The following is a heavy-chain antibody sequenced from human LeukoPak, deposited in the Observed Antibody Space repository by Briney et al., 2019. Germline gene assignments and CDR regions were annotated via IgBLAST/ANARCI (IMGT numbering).Heavy chain of an antibody. D-gene: IGHD6-13*01. Sequence: GGSLRLSCAASGFTVSSNYMSWVRQAPGKGLEWVSVIYSGGSTYYADSVKGRFTISRDNSKNTLYLQMNSLRAEDTAVYYCARSLAAAGPYYYYYYMDVWGEGTTVTVSS. CDR2: IYSGGST. CDR3: ARSLAAAGPYYYYYYMDV. J-gene: IGHJ6*03. V-gene: IGHV3-53*01. CDR1: GFTVSSNY.